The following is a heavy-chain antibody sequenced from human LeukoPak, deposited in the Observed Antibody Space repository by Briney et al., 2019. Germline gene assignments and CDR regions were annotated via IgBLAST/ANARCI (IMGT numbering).Heavy chain of an antibody. CDR2: INPSGGST. J-gene: IGHJ3*02. D-gene: IGHD3-10*01. CDR1: GYTFTGYY. Sequence: ASVKVSCKASGYTFTGYYMHWVRQAPGQGLEWMGWINPSGGSTSYAQKFQGRVTMTRDTSTSTVYMELSSLRSEDTAVYYCARDYGDDAFDIWGQGTMVTVSS. V-gene: IGHV1-46*01. CDR3: ARDYGDDAFDI.